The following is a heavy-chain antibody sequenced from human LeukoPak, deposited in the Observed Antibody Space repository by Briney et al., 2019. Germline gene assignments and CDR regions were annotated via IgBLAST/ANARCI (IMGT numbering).Heavy chain of an antibody. CDR3: ARSTVRGVIDFDY. J-gene: IGHJ4*02. D-gene: IGHD3-10*01. Sequence: ASVKVSCKASGYTFTGYYMHWVRQAPGQGLEWMGWINPNSGGTNYAQKFQGRVTMTRDTSISTAYMELSRLRSDDTAVYYCARSTVRGVIDFDYWGQGTLVTVSS. V-gene: IGHV1-2*02. CDR1: GYTFTGYY. CDR2: INPNSGGT.